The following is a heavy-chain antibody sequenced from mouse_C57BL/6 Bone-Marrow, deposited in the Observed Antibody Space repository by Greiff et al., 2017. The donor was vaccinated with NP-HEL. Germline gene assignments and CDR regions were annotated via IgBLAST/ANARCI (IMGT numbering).Heavy chain of an antibody. J-gene: IGHJ2*01. D-gene: IGHD3-3*01. CDR2: IDPSDSYT. CDR1: GYTFTSYW. CDR3: ARERTYYFDY. Sequence: VQLQQPGAELVMPGASVKLSCKASGYTFTSYWMHWVKQRPGQGLEWIGEIDPSDSYTNYNQKLKGKSTLTVDKSTSTAYMQLSSLTSEDSAVYYCARERTYYFDYWGQGTTLTVSS. V-gene: IGHV1-69*01.